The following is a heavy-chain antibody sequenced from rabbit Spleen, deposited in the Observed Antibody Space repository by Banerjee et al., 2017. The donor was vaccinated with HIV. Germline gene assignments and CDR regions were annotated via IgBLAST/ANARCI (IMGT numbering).Heavy chain of an antibody. V-gene: IGHV1S45*01. CDR1: GFSFSSSYY. CDR2: LTEPIFGTT. Sequence: QEHLEESGGDLVKPEGSLTLTCTASGFSFSSSYYMYWVRQAPGKGLEWIGLTEPIFGTTYYANWVNGRFTISSHNAQNTLYLQLKSLTAADTATYFCARVGGVGVYGYATLWGPGTLVTVS. D-gene: IGHD6-1*01. J-gene: IGHJ4*01. CDR3: ARVGGVGVYGYATL.